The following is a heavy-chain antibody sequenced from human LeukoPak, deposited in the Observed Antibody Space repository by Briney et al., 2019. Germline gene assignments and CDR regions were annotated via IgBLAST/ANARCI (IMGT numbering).Heavy chain of an antibody. J-gene: IGHJ4*02. V-gene: IGHV3-30-3*01. CDR3: TKGGPHYGSGSYYALDY. Sequence: PGGSLRLSCVASGFTFSHYSMHWVRQAPGKGLEWVAVILYDGSNKYYADSVKGRFTISRDNSKNTLYLQMNSLRAEDTAVYYCTKGGPHYGSGSYYALDYWGQGTLVTVSS. CDR1: GFTFSHYS. CDR2: ILYDGSNK. D-gene: IGHD3-10*01.